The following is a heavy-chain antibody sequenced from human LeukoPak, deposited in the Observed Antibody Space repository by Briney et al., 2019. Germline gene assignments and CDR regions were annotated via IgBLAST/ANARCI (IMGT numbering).Heavy chain of an antibody. V-gene: IGHV3-7*01. CDR3: ARGVPYDSWSGPHYSDY. D-gene: IGHD3-3*01. J-gene: IGHJ4*02. Sequence: GSLRLSCTVSGVTLSSYAMSWARQAPGKGLEWVAHIKQDGSQEYYVDSVKGRFTISRDSAKNSLYLQMNSLRAEDTAVYYCARGVPYDSWSGPHYSDYWGQGTLVTVSS. CDR1: GVTLSSYA. CDR2: IKQDGSQE.